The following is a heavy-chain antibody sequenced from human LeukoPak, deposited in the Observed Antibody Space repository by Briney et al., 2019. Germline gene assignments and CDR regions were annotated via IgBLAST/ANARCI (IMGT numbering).Heavy chain of an antibody. V-gene: IGHV4-34*01. CDR2: INHSGST. CDR3: ARGGGSYSDY. J-gene: IGHJ4*02. D-gene: IGHD1-26*01. Sequence: PSETLSLTCAVYGGSFSGYYWSWIRQPPGKGLEWIGEINHSGSTIYNPSLKSRVTISVDTSKNQFSLELSSVTAADTAVYYCARGGGSYSDYWGQGTLVTVSS. CDR1: GGSFSGYY.